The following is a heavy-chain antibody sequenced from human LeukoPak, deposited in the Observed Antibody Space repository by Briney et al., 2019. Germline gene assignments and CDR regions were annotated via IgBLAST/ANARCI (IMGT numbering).Heavy chain of an antibody. D-gene: IGHD3-16*02. J-gene: IGHJ4*02. Sequence: ASVKVSCKASGYTFTSYGISWVRQAPGQGLEWMGWISAYNGNTNYAQKLQGRVTMTTDTSTSTAYMELRSLRSDDTAVYYCARGSYYDYVRGSYRYPYYFDYWGQGTLVTVSS. CDR3: ARGSYYDYVRGSYRYPYYFDY. CDR2: ISAYNGNT. CDR1: GYTFTSYG. V-gene: IGHV1-18*01.